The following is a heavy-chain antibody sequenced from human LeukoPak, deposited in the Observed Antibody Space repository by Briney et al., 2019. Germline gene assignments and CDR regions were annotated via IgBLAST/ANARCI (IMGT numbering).Heavy chain of an antibody. CDR1: GFTFSSYG. D-gene: IGHD6-19*01. CDR3: ARDLYSSGYGSDY. CDR2: IWYDGSNK. Sequence: GGSLRLSCAASGFTFSSYGMHWVRQAPGKGLEWVAVIWYDGSNKYYADSVKGRFTISRVNSKNTLYLQMNSLRAEDTAVYYCARDLYSSGYGSDYWGQGTLVTVSS. V-gene: IGHV3-33*01. J-gene: IGHJ4*02.